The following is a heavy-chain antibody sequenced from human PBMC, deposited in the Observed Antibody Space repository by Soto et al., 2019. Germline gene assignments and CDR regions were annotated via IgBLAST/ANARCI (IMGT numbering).Heavy chain of an antibody. Sequence: GGSLRLSCAASGFTFSSYAMSWVRQAPGKGLEWVSAISGSGGSTYYADSVKGRFTISRDSAKTSLYLQMDSLRPEDTAIYYCAREGVTNYTDYYFDLWGHGALVTVSS. CDR2: ISGSGGST. D-gene: IGHD4-4*01. CDR1: GFTFSSYA. J-gene: IGHJ4*01. CDR3: AREGVTNYTDYYFDL. V-gene: IGHV3-23*01.